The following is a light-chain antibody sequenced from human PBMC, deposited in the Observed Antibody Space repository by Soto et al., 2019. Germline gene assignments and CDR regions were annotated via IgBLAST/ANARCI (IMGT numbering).Light chain of an antibody. CDR1: QGIGSW. J-gene: IGKJ4*01. CDR3: LQANTFPLT. Sequence: DIQITQSPSSVSASVGDRVTITCRASQGIGSWVAWYQQKPGKAPKLLIYAASSLQSGVPSRFSGSGSGTDFTLTSSSRQPEDCATYYCLQANTFPLTFGGGTKVEIK. CDR2: AAS. V-gene: IGKV1-12*01.